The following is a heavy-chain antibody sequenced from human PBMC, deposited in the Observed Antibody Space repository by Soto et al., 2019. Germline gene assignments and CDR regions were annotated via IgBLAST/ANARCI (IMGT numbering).Heavy chain of an antibody. CDR2: IHSTRSP. J-gene: IGHJ5*02. Sequence: SETLSLTCTVSGDSVSKYYWNWIRQPAGKGLEWIGRIHSTRSPNYNPSLKSRVTMSVDTSKNQFSLKLDLTSVTAADTAVYYCARSPAYGDYANLDTWGQGTLVTVSS. V-gene: IGHV4-4*07. D-gene: IGHD4-17*01. CDR1: GDSVSKYY. CDR3: ARSPAYGDYANLDT.